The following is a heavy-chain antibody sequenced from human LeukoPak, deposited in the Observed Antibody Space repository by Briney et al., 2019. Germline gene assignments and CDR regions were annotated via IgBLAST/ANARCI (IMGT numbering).Heavy chain of an antibody. V-gene: IGHV3-23*01. CDR3: AKDRLYDSSGYYYY. J-gene: IGHJ4*02. D-gene: IGHD3-22*01. Sequence: PGGSLRLSCAASGFTGSNNYVSWVRQAPGMGLEWVSAISGSGGSTYYADSVKGRFTISRDNSKNTLYLQMNSLRAEDPAVYYCAKDRLYDSSGYYYYWGQGTLVTVSS. CDR2: ISGSGGST. CDR1: GFTGSNNY.